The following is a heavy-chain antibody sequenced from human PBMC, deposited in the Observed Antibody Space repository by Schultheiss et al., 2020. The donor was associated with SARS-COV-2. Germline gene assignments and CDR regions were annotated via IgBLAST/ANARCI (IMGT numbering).Heavy chain of an antibody. Sequence: SETLSLTCTVSGGSVSSGSYYWSWIRQPPGKGLEWIGYIYYSGSTNYNPSLKSRVTISVDTSKNQFSLKLSSVTAADTAVYYCARTMVADWGSFDYWGQGTLVTVSS. CDR1: GGSVSSGSYY. V-gene: IGHV4-61*01. CDR3: ARTMVADWGSFDY. D-gene: IGHD4/OR15-4a*01. J-gene: IGHJ4*02. CDR2: IYYSGST.